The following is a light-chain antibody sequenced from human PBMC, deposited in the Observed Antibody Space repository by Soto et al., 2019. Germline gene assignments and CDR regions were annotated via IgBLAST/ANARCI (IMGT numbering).Light chain of an antibody. J-gene: IGLJ1*01. Sequence: QSVLTQPRSVSGSPGHSVTISCTGTSSDVGGYSYVSWYQQHPGKAPKLMISDVSKRPSGVPDRFSGSKFGNTAPLTISGLQAEDEADYYCCSYAGAFTYVFGSGTKVTVL. CDR2: DVS. CDR3: CSYAGAFTYV. V-gene: IGLV2-11*01. CDR1: SSDVGGYSY.